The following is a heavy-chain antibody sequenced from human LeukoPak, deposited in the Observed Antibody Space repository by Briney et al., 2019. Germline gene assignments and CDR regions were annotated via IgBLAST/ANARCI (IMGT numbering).Heavy chain of an antibody. CDR1: GYTFTSYG. CDR3: ARDKKTGTTWADAFDI. J-gene: IGHJ3*02. V-gene: IGHV1-18*01. D-gene: IGHD1-1*01. Sequence: GASVKVSCKASGYTFTSYGISWVRQAPGQGLEWMGWISAYNGNTNYAQKLQGRVTMTTDTSTSTAYMELRSLRSDDTAVYYCARDKKTGTTWADAFDIWGQGTMVTVSS. CDR2: ISAYNGNT.